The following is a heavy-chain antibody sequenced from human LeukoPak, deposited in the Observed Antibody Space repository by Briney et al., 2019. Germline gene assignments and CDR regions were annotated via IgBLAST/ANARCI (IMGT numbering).Heavy chain of an antibody. CDR3: ARAIGLDFDF. CDR1: GFTFSSYA. J-gene: IGHJ4*02. V-gene: IGHV3-30-3*01. D-gene: IGHD2/OR15-2a*01. CDR2: TSYDGSNK. Sequence: PGGSLRLSCAASGFTFSSYAMYWVRQAPGKGLEWVAVTSYDGSNKYYADSVKGRFTISRDNAKTMLYLQMNSLRADDTAMYYCARAIGLDFDFWGQGTLVTVSS.